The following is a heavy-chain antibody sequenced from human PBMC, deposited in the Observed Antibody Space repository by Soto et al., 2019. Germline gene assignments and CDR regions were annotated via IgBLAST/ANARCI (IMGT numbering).Heavy chain of an antibody. J-gene: IGHJ6*02. Sequence: SETLSLTCTVSGGSISRYYWSWIRQPPGKGLEWIGYIYYSGSTNYNPTLKSRVTISVDTTKNQYSLKLSSVTAADTAVYYCARCSVIYGMDVWGQGTTVTVSS. V-gene: IGHV4-59*01. CDR1: GGSISRYY. CDR3: ARCSVIYGMDV. D-gene: IGHD3-10*02. CDR2: IYYSGST.